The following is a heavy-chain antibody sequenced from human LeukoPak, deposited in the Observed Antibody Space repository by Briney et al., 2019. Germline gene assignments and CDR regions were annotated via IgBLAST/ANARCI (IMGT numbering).Heavy chain of an antibody. V-gene: IGHV3-21*01. D-gene: IGHD3-9*01. CDR2: ITATSTSI. CDR1: GFTPSSYS. CDR3: VRTYYDILTAYNPYFDY. Sequence: TGGSLRLSCAASGFTPSSYSMSWVRQAPGKGLEWVSSITATSTSIYYADSLKGRFTISRDNAKNSLYLQMNSLRAEDTAVYYCVRTYYDILTAYNPYFDYWGQGILVTVSS. J-gene: IGHJ4*02.